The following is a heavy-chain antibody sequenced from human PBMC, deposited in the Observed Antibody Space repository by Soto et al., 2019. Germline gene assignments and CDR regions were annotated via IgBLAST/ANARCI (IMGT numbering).Heavy chain of an antibody. V-gene: IGHV4-39*01. Sequence: SETLSLTCTVSGGSISSSSYYWGWIRQPPGKGLEWIGSIYYSGSTYYNPSLKSRVTISVDTSKNQFSLKLSSVTAADTAVYYCARVLRYFDWLLRSYYYYGMDVWGQGTTVTVS. CDR3: ARVLRYFDWLLRSYYYYGMDV. CDR2: IYYSGST. CDR1: GGSISSSSYY. J-gene: IGHJ6*02. D-gene: IGHD3-9*01.